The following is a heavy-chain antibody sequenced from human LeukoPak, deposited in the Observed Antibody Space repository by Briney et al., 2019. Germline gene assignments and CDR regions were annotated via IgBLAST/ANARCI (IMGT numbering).Heavy chain of an antibody. Sequence: SGGSLRLSCAASGFTFSFYEMNWVRQAPGKGLEWVSYISGSGSTIYYADSVRGRFSISRDNAKNSLYLQMNSLRAEDTAVYYCARDSFLARRGGDFDIWGQGTMVTVSS. CDR1: GFTFSFYE. J-gene: IGHJ3*02. V-gene: IGHV3-48*03. D-gene: IGHD1-1*01. CDR3: ARDSFLARRGGDFDI. CDR2: ISGSGSTI.